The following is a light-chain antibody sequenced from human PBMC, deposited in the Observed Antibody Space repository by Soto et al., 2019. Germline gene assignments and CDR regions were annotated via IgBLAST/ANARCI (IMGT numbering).Light chain of an antibody. CDR3: QQYSSLWT. CDR1: QSVSSN. V-gene: IGKV3-20*01. Sequence: EIVLTQSPATLSLSPGERATLSCRASQSVSSNLAWYQQKPGQAPRLLIYGASTRATGIPARFSGSGSGTDFTLSISRLEPEDFAVYYCQQYSSLWTFGQGTKVDIK. J-gene: IGKJ1*01. CDR2: GAS.